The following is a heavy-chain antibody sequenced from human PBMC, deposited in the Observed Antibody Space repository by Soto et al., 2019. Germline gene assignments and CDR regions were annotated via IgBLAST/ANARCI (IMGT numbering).Heavy chain of an antibody. CDR1: GVTFNSYS. CDR2: ISSSSTI. V-gene: IGHV3-48*01. Sequence: GGSMKLSCAASGVTFNSYSMNWVRQAPGKGLEWVSYISSSSTIYYADSVKGRFTISRDNAKNSLYLQMNSLRAEDTAVYYCARFGXVPAAMPFYYYYMDVWGKGTTVTVSS. J-gene: IGHJ6*03. D-gene: IGHD2-2*01. CDR3: ARFGXVPAAMPFYYYYMDV.